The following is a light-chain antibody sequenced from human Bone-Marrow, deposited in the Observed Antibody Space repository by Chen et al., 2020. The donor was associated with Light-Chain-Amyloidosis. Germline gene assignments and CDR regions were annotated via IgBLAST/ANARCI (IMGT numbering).Light chain of an antibody. CDR2: DVS. CDR3: SSYTSSSTWV. CDR1: ISDVGGYNY. J-gene: IGLJ3*02. V-gene: IGLV2-14*01. Sequence: QSALTQPASVSGSTGQSITISCTGTISDVGGYNYVSWYQQHPGKAPKLMIYDVSNRPSGVSNRFSGSKSGNTASLTISGLQAEDEADYYCSSYTSSSTWVFGGGTKLTVL.